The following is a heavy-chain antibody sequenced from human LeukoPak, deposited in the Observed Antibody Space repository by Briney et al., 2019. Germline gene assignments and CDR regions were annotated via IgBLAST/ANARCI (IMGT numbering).Heavy chain of an antibody. D-gene: IGHD5-12*01. CDR1: GGSFSGYY. J-gene: IGHJ6*03. CDR2: INHSGST. Sequence: PSETLSLTCAVYGGSFSGYYWSWIRQPPGKGLEWIGEINHSGSTNYNPSLKSRVTLSVDTSKNQFSLKLSSVTAADTAVYYCARGAPVATISHYYYMDVWGKGTTVTVSS. V-gene: IGHV4-34*01. CDR3: ARGAPVATISHYYYMDV.